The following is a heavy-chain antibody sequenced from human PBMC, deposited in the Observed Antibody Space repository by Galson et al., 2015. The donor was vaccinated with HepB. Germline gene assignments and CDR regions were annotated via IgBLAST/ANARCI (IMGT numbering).Heavy chain of an antibody. CDR1: GFTFSSYW. CDR3: ARGEEYYYDSSGYSH. V-gene: IGHV3-7*03. CDR2: IKQDGSEK. D-gene: IGHD3-22*01. J-gene: IGHJ4*02. Sequence: SLRLSCAASGFTFSSYWMSWVRQAPGKGLEWVANIKQDGSEKYYVDSVKGRFTISRDNAKNSLYLQMNSLRAEDTVVYYCARGEEYYYDSSGYSHWGQGTLVTVSS.